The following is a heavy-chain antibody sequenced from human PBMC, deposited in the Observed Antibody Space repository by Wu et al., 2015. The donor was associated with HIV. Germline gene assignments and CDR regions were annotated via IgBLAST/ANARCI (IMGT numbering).Heavy chain of an antibody. CDR1: GYSFTSYG. J-gene: IGHJ4*02. CDR2: ISAYNANT. CDR3: ARDSDYYDSSGYREY. D-gene: IGHD3-22*01. V-gene: IGHV1-18*01. Sequence: QVQLVQSGGEVKKPGASVKVSCKASGYSFTSYGISWVRQAPGQGLEWVGWISAYNANTNYAQKFQGRVTMTTDTSTRTGYMELRSLRSDDTAMYYCARDSDYYDSSGYREYWGQGTLVTVSS.